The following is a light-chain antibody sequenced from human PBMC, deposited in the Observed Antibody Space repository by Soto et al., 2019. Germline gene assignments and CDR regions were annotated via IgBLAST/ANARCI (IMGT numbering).Light chain of an antibody. J-gene: IGKJ4*01. Sequence: EIVLTQSPGTLSFSPGERASLSCRASQSVSRNYVTWYQLRSGQPPRLLIYDSSTRATGIPDRFSGSGSGADFTLTISRQEPGDFAVYFCQQYGRIPLTSGGGSRDEIK. CDR3: QQYGRIPLT. CDR1: QSVSRNY. CDR2: DSS. V-gene: IGKV3-20*01.